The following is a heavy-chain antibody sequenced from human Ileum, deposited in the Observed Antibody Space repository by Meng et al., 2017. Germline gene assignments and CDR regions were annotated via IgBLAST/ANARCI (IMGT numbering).Heavy chain of an antibody. V-gene: IGHV3-23*01. Sequence: GGSLRLSCAAAGFTVDNAAMSWVRQAPGKGLEWVSAVALGGATHYADSVRGRFIISRDDSKNTIFLQMNSLRVDDTAVYYCAKEMGFQLPFDYWGQGTLVTGAS. D-gene: IGHD2-2*01. CDR1: GFTVDNAA. CDR2: VALGGAT. CDR3: AKEMGFQLPFDY. J-gene: IGHJ4*02.